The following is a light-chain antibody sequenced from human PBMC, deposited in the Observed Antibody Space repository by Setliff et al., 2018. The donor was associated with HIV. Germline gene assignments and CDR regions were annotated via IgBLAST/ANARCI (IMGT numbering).Light chain of an antibody. CDR3: SSYTSSSILYV. J-gene: IGLJ1*01. Sequence: QSVLTQPASVSGSPGQSITISCTGTSSDVGGYNYVSWYQQHPGKAPKLMIYEVSNRPSGVSNRFSGSKSGNTASLTISGLQAEDEADYYCSSYTSSSILYVFGTGTKVPS. CDR2: EVS. V-gene: IGLV2-14*01. CDR1: SSDVGGYNY.